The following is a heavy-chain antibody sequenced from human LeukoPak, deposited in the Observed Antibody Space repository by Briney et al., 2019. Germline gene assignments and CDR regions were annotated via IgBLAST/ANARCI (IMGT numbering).Heavy chain of an antibody. CDR1: GFTFSNYG. CDR2: ISGSGGST. D-gene: IGHD5-24*01. Sequence: GGSLRLSCAASGFTFSNYGMSWVRHAPGKGLEWVSAISGSGGSTYYADSVKGRFTISRDNSKNTLYLQMNCLRAEDTAVYYCARGAGYNYPYYFDYWGQGNLVTVSS. V-gene: IGHV3-23*01. CDR3: ARGAGYNYPYYFDY. J-gene: IGHJ4*02.